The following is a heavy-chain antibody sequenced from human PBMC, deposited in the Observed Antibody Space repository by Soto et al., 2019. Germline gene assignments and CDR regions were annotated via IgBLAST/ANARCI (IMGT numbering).Heavy chain of an antibody. Sequence: SETLSLTCTVSGGSISSGGYYWSWIRQHPGKGLEWIGYTYYSGSTYYNPSLKSRVTISVDTSKDQFSLKLSSVTAADTAVYYCARDSAVAGNDYWGQGTLVTVSS. CDR2: TYYSGST. V-gene: IGHV4-31*03. CDR3: ARDSAVAGNDY. J-gene: IGHJ4*02. D-gene: IGHD6-19*01. CDR1: GGSISSGGYY.